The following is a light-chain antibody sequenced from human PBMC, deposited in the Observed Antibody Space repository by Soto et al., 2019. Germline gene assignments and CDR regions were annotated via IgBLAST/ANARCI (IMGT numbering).Light chain of an antibody. V-gene: IGLV2-14*01. CDR2: EVS. J-gene: IGLJ3*02. CDR3: SSYTTSTTWV. Sequence: QSAQTQPASVSRSPGQSIAISCTGTNSDVGGYNYVSWYQHHPGKAPKLMIYEVSNRPSGVSNRFSGSKSGNTASLTISGLQAEDEPDYYCSSYTTSTTWVFGGGTKLTIL. CDR1: NSDVGGYNY.